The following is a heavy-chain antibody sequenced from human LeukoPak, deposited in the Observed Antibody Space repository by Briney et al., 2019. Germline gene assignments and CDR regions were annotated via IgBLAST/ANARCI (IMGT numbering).Heavy chain of an antibody. CDR1: GFTFSSYA. D-gene: IGHD6-6*01. CDR2: ISSSGSTI. J-gene: IGHJ6*03. CDR3: ARADSSSSTWGYYYYYYMDV. V-gene: IGHV3-48*04. Sequence: GGSLRLSCAASGFTFSSYAMSWVRQAPGKGLEWVSAISSSGSTIYYADSVKGRFTISRDNAKNSLYLQMNSLRAEDTAVYYCARADSSSSTWGYYYYYYMDVWGKGTTVTVSS.